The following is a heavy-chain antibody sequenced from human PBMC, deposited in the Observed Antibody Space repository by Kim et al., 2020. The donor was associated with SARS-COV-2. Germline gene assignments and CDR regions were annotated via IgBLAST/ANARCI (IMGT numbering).Heavy chain of an antibody. CDR1: GFTFSSYD. J-gene: IGHJ3*02. CDR2: IGTAGDT. CDR3: ARGGGSGSYSGDAFDI. V-gene: IGHV3-13*04. D-gene: IGHD3-10*01. Sequence: GGSLRLSCAASGFTFSSYDMHWVRQATGTGLEWVSAIGTAGDTYYPGSVKGRFTISRENAKNSLYLQMNSLRAGDTAVYYCARGGGSGSYSGDAFDIWGQGTMVTVSS.